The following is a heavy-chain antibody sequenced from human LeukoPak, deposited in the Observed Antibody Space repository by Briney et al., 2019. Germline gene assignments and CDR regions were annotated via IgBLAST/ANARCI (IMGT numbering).Heavy chain of an antibody. D-gene: IGHD2-2*01. CDR2: ILPIFRMT. J-gene: IGHJ4*02. CDR1: GGTFRNYP. V-gene: IGHV1-69*01. Sequence: SVKVSCKASGGTFRNYPISWVRQAPGQGLEWMGGILPIFRMTNYAEKFQGRVTITADESTSTAYLELNSLRSEDTAVYYCAICSSTWSGDRPDSWGQGSLVTVSS. CDR3: AICSSTWSGDRPDS.